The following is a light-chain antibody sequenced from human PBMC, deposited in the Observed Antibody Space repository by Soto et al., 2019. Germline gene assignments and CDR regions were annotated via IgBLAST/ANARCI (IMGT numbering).Light chain of an antibody. Sequence: QSVLTQPASVSGSPGQSITISCTGTSSDVGDYDYVSWYQQHPDKAPKLMIYEVSYRPSGVSNRFSGSKSVNTATLTISGLQAEDEADYYCSSYTTSSTRVFGNGTKVTVL. CDR2: EVS. V-gene: IGLV2-14*03. J-gene: IGLJ1*01. CDR3: SSYTTSSTRV. CDR1: SSDVGDYDY.